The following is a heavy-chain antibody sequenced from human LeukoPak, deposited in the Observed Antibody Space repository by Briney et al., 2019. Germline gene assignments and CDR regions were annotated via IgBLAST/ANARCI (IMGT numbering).Heavy chain of an antibody. CDR1: EFTFSRYD. V-gene: IGHV3-30-3*01. CDR2: ISFDGNNE. D-gene: IGHD3-16*01. J-gene: IGHJ4*02. Sequence: GGSLRLSCVASEFTFSRYDMHWVRQAPGKGLQWVAVISFDGNNEIYADSVKGRFTISRDNSKNTLSLQMDSLRPEDTAVYYCAKDPWFGWSDPALDYWGQGTLVTVSS. CDR3: AKDPWFGWSDPALDY.